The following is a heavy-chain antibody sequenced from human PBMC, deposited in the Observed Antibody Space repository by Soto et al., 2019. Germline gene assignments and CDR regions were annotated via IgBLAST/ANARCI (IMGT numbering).Heavy chain of an antibody. J-gene: IGHJ5*02. D-gene: IGHD3-16*01. Sequence: QVQLVESGGGVVQPGRYLRLSCAASGFTFSSYAMHWVRQAPGKWLEWVAIISYDGSNKYYTDSVKGRFTISRDNSKNKLYLQMTSLRAEDTAVYYCARDPRSGGEYVNWFAPWGQGTLVTVSS. CDR2: ISYDGSNK. CDR3: ARDPRSGGEYVNWFAP. CDR1: GFTFSSYA. V-gene: IGHV3-30-3*01.